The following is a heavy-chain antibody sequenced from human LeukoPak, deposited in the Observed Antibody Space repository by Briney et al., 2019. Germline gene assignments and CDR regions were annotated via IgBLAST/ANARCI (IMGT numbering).Heavy chain of an antibody. CDR3: ARRRLGGRIAPIDY. J-gene: IGHJ4*02. Sequence: SETLSLTCTVSGGSISSYYWSWIRQPPGKGLEWIGEINHSGSTNYNPSLKSRVTISVDTSKNQFSLKLSSVTAADTAVYYCARRRLGGRIAPIDYWGQGTLVTVSS. CDR2: INHSGST. D-gene: IGHD3-16*01. CDR1: GGSISSYY. V-gene: IGHV4-34*01.